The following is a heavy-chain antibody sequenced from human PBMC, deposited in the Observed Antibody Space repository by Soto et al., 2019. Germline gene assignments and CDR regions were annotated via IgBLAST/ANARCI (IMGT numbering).Heavy chain of an antibody. V-gene: IGHV5-51*01. J-gene: IGHJ6*02. CDR1: GYSFTSYW. Sequence: PGESLKISCKGSGYSFTSYWIGWVRQMPGKGLEWMGIIYPGDSDTRYSPSFQGQVTISADKSISTAYLQMNSLRAEDTAVYYCARVVGGSSTVDYGMDVWGQGTTVTVSS. CDR3: ARVVGGSSTVDYGMDV. CDR2: IYPGDSDT. D-gene: IGHD6-6*01.